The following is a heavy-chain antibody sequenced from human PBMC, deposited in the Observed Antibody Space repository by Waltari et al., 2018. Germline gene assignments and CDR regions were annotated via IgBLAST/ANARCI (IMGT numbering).Heavy chain of an antibody. Sequence: EAQVVESGGGLVKPGGSLSLSCAASGFTLSPHPTLRFRQAPGKGLEWVSSISGSSNYIYYAESVRGRFTISRDNAKESVYLHLNSLRGDDTAVYYCARDQDSGFLSAFGWLDPWGQGTLVTVSS. D-gene: IGHD3-3*01. CDR2: ISGSSNYI. CDR3: ARDQDSGFLSAFGWLDP. V-gene: IGHV3-21*01. J-gene: IGHJ5*02. CDR1: GFTLSPHP.